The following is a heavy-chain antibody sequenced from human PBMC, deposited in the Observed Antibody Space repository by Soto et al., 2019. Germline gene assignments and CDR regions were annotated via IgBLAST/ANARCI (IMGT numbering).Heavy chain of an antibody. V-gene: IGHV4-34*01. D-gene: IGHD4-17*01. CDR3: ARRPSGDYGVDY. CDR1: GGSFSGYY. CDR2: INHSGST. Sequence: LSPTCAVYGGSFSGYYWTWIRQPPGKGLEWIGEINHSGSTNHNPSLKSRLTVSVDTSKNQFSLKLRSVTAADTAVYYCARRPSGDYGVDYWGQGTLVTVSS. J-gene: IGHJ4*02.